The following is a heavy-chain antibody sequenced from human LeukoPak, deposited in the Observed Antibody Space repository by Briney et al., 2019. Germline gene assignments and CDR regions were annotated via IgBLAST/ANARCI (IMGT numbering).Heavy chain of an antibody. V-gene: IGHV3-7*01. CDR1: GFTFSSYA. J-gene: IGHJ6*03. CDR2: IKQDGSEK. CDR3: AREGSGWSWGYYYYMDV. Sequence: GGSLRLSCAASGFTFSSYAMSWVRQAPGKGLEWVANIKQDGSEKYYVDSVKGRFTISRDNAKNSLYLQMSSLRAEDTAVYYCAREGSGWSWGYYYYMDVWGKGTTVTVSS. D-gene: IGHD6-19*01.